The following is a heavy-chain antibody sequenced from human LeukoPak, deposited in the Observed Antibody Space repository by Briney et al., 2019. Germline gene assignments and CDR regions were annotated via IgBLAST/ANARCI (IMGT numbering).Heavy chain of an antibody. CDR1: GGSVSSYY. CDR2: IYYSGST. J-gene: IGHJ1*01. CDR3: ASTAIGWFGELLSYFQH. D-gene: IGHD3-10*01. V-gene: IGHV4-59*02. Sequence: PSETLSLTCTVSGGSVSSYYWTWIRQPPGKGLEWIGYIYYSGSTNYKPSLKSRVTISVDTPKNQFSLKLSSVTAADTAVYNCASTAIGWFGELLSYFQHWGQGTLVTVSS.